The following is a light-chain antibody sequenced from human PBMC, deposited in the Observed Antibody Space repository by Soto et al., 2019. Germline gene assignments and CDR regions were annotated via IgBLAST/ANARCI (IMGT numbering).Light chain of an antibody. J-gene: IGKJ1*01. Sequence: XVMTQSPATXSVXXGARTXXSXRASQSVGNNLAWYQQKPGQAPRLLIYGAYTRATGIPARFSGSGSGTDFTLTISSLQSEDFAVYYCQHYNSYSEAFGQGTKVDI. CDR3: QHYNSYSEA. V-gene: IGKV3-15*01. CDR2: GAY. CDR1: QSVGNN.